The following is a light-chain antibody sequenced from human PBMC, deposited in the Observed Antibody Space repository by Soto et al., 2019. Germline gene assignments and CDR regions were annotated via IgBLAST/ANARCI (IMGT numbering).Light chain of an antibody. CDR1: QGISNY. Sequence: DIQMTQSPSSLSASVGARVAITCRARQGISNYLDWYKQKPGKVPKLLIYAASTLQSGVQSRFSGSGSGTAVTLTISSLQPEDVATYICQKYNRAPFTFGPGTKVDIE. CDR2: AAS. J-gene: IGKJ3*01. CDR3: QKYNRAPFT. V-gene: IGKV1-27*01.